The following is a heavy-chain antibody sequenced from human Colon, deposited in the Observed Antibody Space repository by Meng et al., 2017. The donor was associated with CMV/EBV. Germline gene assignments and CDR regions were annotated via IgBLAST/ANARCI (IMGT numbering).Heavy chain of an antibody. D-gene: IGHD2-2*01. V-gene: IGHV3-23*01. J-gene: IGHJ4*02. CDR1: GFTFSIYA. Sequence: GESLKISCAASGFTFSIYAMSWVRQAPGKGLEWVSAITGRGDDTYHADPVRGRLIISRDNSKSTLYLEMSSLRVEDTAIYFCAKGSTSSRPYYFDYWGQGTLVTVSS. CDR3: AKGSTSSRPYYFDY. CDR2: ITGRGDDT.